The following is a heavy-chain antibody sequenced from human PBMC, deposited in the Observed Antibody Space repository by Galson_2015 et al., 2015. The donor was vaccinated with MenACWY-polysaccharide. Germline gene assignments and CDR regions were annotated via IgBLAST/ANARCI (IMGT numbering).Heavy chain of an antibody. CDR3: TRNLDTLLTTRGGFDY. D-gene: IGHD4-11*01. V-gene: IGHV6-1*01. J-gene: IGHJ4*02. CDR2: TYYRSKCYN. CDR1: GDSVSSLSAV. Sequence: CAISGDSVSSLSAVWSWIRQSPSRGLEWLGRTYYRSKCYNDYAVSVKSRITIKPDTSKNQFSLQLNSVTPEDTAVYYCTRNLDTLLTTRGGFDYWGQGTPVTVSS.